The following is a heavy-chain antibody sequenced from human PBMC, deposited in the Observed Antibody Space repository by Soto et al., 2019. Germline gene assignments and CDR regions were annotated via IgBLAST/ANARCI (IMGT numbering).Heavy chain of an antibody. CDR2: INDDGSAK. V-gene: IGHV3-7*01. CDR1: GVKLSGTG. J-gene: IGHJ4*02. CDR3: ETGGWAI. D-gene: IGHD3-16*01. Sequence: PGGSLRLSCAASGVKLSGTGVTWVRQAPGKGLEWVATINDDGSAKYYLDSVNGRFTISRDSAKNSMFLQMNILRVEDTAVYYCETGGWAIWGQGTLVTVSS.